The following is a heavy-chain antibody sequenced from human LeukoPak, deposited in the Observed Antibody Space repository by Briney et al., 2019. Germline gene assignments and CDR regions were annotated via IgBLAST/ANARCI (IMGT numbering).Heavy chain of an antibody. Sequence: HPGGSLRLSCVASGFAFDDYAMHWVRHAPGKGLEWVSGISWNSGSLGYADSVKGRFTISRDNAKNSLYLQMNSLRAEDMALYYCAKAFSSSWYSCFDYWGQGTLVTVSS. CDR3: AKAFSSSWYSCFDY. J-gene: IGHJ4*02. D-gene: IGHD6-13*01. CDR1: GFAFDDYA. V-gene: IGHV3-9*03. CDR2: ISWNSGSL.